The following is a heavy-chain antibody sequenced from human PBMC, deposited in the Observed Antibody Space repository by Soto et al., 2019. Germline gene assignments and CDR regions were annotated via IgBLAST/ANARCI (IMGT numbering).Heavy chain of an antibody. CDR1: YGSISCVGYY. CDR3: SRVHWERSGYDEGNYYYYYVDV. CDR2: IYYRGST. V-gene: IGHV4-31*03. D-gene: IGHD5-12*01. J-gene: IGHJ6*03. Sequence: SVTMSLTYTVSYGSISCVGYYWSWIRQHPGKGLEWIGNIYYRGSTYYNPSLKNRVTISVDTSKHQFSLNLSSVTATDTAVYYCSRVHWERSGYDEGNYYYYYVDVWGKGATATVSS.